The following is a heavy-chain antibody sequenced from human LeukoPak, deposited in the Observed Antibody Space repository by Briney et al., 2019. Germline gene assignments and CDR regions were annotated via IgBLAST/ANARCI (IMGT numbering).Heavy chain of an antibody. V-gene: IGHV3-21*01. CDR1: GFTFSSYS. CDR2: ISSSSSYI. D-gene: IGHD3-10*01. Sequence: TGGSLRLSCAASGFTFSSYSMNWVRQAPGKGLEWVSSISSSSSYIYYADSVKGRFTISRDNAKNSLYLQMNSLRAEDTAVYYCARESTMVRGVRNVDYWAREPWSPSPQ. J-gene: IGHJ4*02. CDR3: ARESTMVRGVRNVDY.